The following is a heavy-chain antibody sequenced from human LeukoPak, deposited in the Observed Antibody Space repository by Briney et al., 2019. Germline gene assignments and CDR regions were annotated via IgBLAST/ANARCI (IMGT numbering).Heavy chain of an antibody. V-gene: IGHV1-69*13. CDR1: GGTFSSYA. D-gene: IGHD3-3*01. J-gene: IGHJ4*02. CDR3: ARDPHYDFWSGYYFIGYFDY. Sequence: GASVKVSCKASGGTFSSYAISWVRQAPGQGLEWMGGIIPIFGTANYAQKFQGRVTITADESTSTAYMELSSLRSEDTAVYYCARDPHYDFWSGYYFIGYFDYWGQGTLVTVSS. CDR2: IIPIFGTA.